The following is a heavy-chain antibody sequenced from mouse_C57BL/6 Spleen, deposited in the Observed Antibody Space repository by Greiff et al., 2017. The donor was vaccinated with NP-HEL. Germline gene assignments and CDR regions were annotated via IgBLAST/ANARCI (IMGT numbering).Heavy chain of an antibody. J-gene: IGHJ4*01. CDR1: GYAFTNYL. Sequence: QVQLQHSGAELVRPGTSVKVSCKASGYAFTNYLIEWVKQRPGQGLEWIGVINPGSGGTNYNEKFKGKATLTADKSSSTAYMQLSSLTSEDSAVYFCARGDYDSAMDYWGQGTSVTVSS. V-gene: IGHV1-54*01. D-gene: IGHD2-4*01. CDR3: ARGDYDSAMDY. CDR2: INPGSGGT.